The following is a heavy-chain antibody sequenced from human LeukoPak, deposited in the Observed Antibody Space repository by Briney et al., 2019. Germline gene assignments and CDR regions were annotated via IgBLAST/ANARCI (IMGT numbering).Heavy chain of an antibody. V-gene: IGHV3-21*01. CDR1: GFTFSSYS. CDR2: ISSSSSYT. Sequence: SGGSLRLSCAASGFTFSSYSMNWVRQAPGKGLEWVSSISSSSSYTYYADSVEGRFTISRDNAKKSLYLQMNSLRVDDTAVYYCATDLYSDSSGYYPHDAFDIWGQGAMVTVSS. CDR3: ATDLYSDSSGYYPHDAFDI. J-gene: IGHJ3*02. D-gene: IGHD3-22*01.